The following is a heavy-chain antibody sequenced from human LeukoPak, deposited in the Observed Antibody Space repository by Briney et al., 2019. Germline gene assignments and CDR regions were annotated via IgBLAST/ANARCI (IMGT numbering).Heavy chain of an antibody. J-gene: IGHJ4*02. Sequence: GGSLRLSCAAFGFTFSSYSMNWVRQAPGKGLEWVSSISSSSSYIYYADSVKGRFTISRDNAKNSLYLQMNSLRAEDTAVYYCARGGLYYDILTGYRSPFDYWGQGTLVTVSS. D-gene: IGHD3-9*01. V-gene: IGHV3-21*01. CDR2: ISSSSSYI. CDR1: GFTFSSYS. CDR3: ARGGLYYDILTGYRSPFDY.